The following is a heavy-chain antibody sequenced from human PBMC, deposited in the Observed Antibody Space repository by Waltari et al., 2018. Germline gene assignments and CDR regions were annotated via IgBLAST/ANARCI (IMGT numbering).Heavy chain of an antibody. CDR2: VDPEDGET. Sequence: VQLVQSGAEVKKPGSSVKVSCKASGGTFSSYAISWVRQAPGQGLEWMGRVDPEDGETIYAEKFQGRVTITADTSTDTAYMELSSLRSEDTAVYYCATDRAQGLGGVVIEWGQGTLVTVSS. J-gene: IGHJ4*02. CDR1: GGTFSSYA. D-gene: IGHD3-3*01. CDR3: ATDRAQGLGGVVIE. V-gene: IGHV1-69-2*01.